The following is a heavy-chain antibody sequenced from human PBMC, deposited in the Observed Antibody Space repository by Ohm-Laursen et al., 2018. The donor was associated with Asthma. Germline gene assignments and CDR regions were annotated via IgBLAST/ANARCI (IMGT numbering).Heavy chain of an antibody. CDR3: ARDLCSGGSCYFY. J-gene: IGHJ4*02. CDR2: ISWRSGSI. CDR1: GFTFEEYA. D-gene: IGHD2-15*01. V-gene: IGHV3-9*01. Sequence: SLRLSCAASGFTFEEYAMHWVRQAPGKGLEWVSVISWRSGSIDYADSVKGRFTISRDNARNSLYLQMNSLRAEDTAVYYCARDLCSGGSCYFYWGQGTLVTVSS.